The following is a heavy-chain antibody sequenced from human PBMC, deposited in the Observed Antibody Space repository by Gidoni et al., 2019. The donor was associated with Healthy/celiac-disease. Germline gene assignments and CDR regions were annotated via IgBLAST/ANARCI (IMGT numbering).Heavy chain of an antibody. CDR1: GYTFTSYG. J-gene: IGHJ6*02. Sequence: QVQLVQSGAEVKKPGASVKVSCKASGYTFTSYGISWVRQAPGQGLEWMGWISAYNGNTNYAQKLQGRVTMTTDTSTSTAYMELRSLRSDDTAVYYCARDPRYCSSTSCYSLMDVWGQGTTVTVSS. CDR3: ARDPRYCSSTSCYSLMDV. D-gene: IGHD2-2*01. CDR2: ISAYNGNT. V-gene: IGHV1-18*01.